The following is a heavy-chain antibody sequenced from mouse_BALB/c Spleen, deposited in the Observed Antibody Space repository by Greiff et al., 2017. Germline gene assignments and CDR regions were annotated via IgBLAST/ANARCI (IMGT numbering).Heavy chain of an antibody. CDR2: ISSGGST. V-gene: IGHV5-6-5*01. CDR1: GFTFSSYA. Sequence: DVKLVESGGGLVKPGGSLKLSCAASGFTFSSYAMSWVRQTPEKRLEWVASISSGGSTYYPDSVKGRFTISRDNARNILYLQMSSLRSEDTAMYYCAYYYGSSYRWYFDVWGAGTTVTVSS. CDR3: AYYYGSSYRWYFDV. J-gene: IGHJ1*01. D-gene: IGHD1-1*01.